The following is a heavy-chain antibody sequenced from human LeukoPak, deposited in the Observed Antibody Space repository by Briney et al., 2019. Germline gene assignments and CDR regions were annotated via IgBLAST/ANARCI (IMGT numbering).Heavy chain of an antibody. CDR2: IRSRSYGGTT. D-gene: IGHD4-17*01. Sequence: KPGRSLRLSCTTSGFIIGEYAVSWVRQAPGKGLEWLGFIRSRSYGGTTQYAASVKGRFTISRDDAKSIAYLQMNSLKSEDTAVYYCSSGTPTVTRGFDYWGQGTLVTVSS. CDR1: GFIIGEYA. J-gene: IGHJ4*02. CDR3: SSGTPTVTRGFDY. V-gene: IGHV3-49*04.